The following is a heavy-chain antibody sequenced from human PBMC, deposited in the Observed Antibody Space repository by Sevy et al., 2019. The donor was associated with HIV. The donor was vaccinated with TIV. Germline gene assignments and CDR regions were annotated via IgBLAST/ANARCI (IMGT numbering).Heavy chain of an antibody. CDR3: ARGGYYGYSGLDY. Sequence: GGSLRLSCAASGFTTGFTFSDYWMAWVRQAPGKGLEWVANIKEDGTEIYYLDSLKGRFTISRDYAKNLLYLQMNSLRAEDTAVYYCARGGYYGYSGLDYWGQGTLVTVSS. CDR2: IKEDGTEI. J-gene: IGHJ4*02. D-gene: IGHD3-10*01. CDR1: GFTTGFTFSDYW. V-gene: IGHV3-7*01.